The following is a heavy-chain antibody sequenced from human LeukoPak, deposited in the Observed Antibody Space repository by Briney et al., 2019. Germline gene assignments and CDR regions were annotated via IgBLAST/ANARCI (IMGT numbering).Heavy chain of an antibody. D-gene: IGHD6-19*01. V-gene: IGHV3-48*01. CDR3: AKIPIAVAPDAFDI. CDR2: ISSSDSTI. CDR1: GFTFSSYS. J-gene: IGHJ3*02. Sequence: GGSLRLSCAASGFTFSSYSMNWVRQAPGKGLEWVSYISSSDSTIYYADSVKGRFTISRDNSKNTLYLQMNSLRAEDTAVYYCAKIPIAVAPDAFDIWGQGTMVTVSS.